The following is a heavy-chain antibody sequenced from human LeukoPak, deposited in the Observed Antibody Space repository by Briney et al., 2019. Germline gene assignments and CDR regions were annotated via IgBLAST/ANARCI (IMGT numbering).Heavy chain of an antibody. CDR3: ATTGSGSYYDY. V-gene: IGHV3-74*01. CDR2: INDDETST. D-gene: IGHD1-26*01. J-gene: IGHJ4*02. CDR1: GFTFTTYG. Sequence: GGSLRLSCSASGFTFTTYGMNWVRQAPGKGLVWVSRINDDETSTTYADSVKGRFTISRDNAKNMLYLQMNNLRADDTAVYYCATTGSGSYYDYWGQGTLVTVSS.